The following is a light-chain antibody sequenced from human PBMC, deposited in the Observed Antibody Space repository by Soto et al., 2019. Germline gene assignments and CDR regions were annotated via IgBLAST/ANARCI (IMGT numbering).Light chain of an antibody. Sequence: EIVLTQSPGTLSLSPGERATLSCRASQSVSNNYLAWYQQKPGQAPRLLIYGASTRATGIPARFSGSGSGTEFTLTISSLQSEDFAVYYCQHYDNSFLTFGGGTKVDIK. J-gene: IGKJ4*01. CDR1: QSVSNNY. CDR2: GAS. CDR3: QHYDNSFLT. V-gene: IGKV3-20*01.